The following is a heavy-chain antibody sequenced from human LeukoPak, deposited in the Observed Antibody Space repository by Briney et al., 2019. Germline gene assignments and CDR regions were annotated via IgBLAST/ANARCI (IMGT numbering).Heavy chain of an antibody. Sequence: GGSLRLSCAAAGFTFSGYWMSWVRQAPGKGLEWLANIKSDGSEKYYVDSVKGRFTISRDNAKNSLYLQMNSLRPEDTAVYYCARISRYGLDYWGQGTLVTVSS. V-gene: IGHV3-7*04. J-gene: IGHJ4*02. CDR2: IKSDGSEK. CDR1: GFTFSGYW. D-gene: IGHD3-16*01. CDR3: ARISRYGLDY.